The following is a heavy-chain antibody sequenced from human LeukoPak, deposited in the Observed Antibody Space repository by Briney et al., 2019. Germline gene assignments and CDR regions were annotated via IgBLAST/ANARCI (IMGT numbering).Heavy chain of an antibody. J-gene: IGHJ4*02. CDR3: ARDGGYYYDSSGDVGY. V-gene: IGHV3-20*04. D-gene: IGHD3-22*01. CDR2: INWNGGST. Sequence: GGSLRLSCAASGFTFDDYGMSWVRQAPGKGLEWVSGINWNGGSTGYADSVKSRFTISRDNAKNSLYLQMNSLRAEDTALYYCARDGGYYYDSSGDVGYWGQGTLVTVSS. CDR1: GFTFDDYG.